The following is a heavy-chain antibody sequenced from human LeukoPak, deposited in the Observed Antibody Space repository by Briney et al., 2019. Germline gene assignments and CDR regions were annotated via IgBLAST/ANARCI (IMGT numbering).Heavy chain of an antibody. Sequence: SETLSLTCTVAGGSISSYYWSWIRQPPGKGLQYIGFIYYSGSTKYNPSLKSRATISVDTSQNQFSLKLTSVTAADTAVYYCARGRYYYDSSGYYYDNWFDPWGQGTLVTVSS. CDR2: IYYSGST. D-gene: IGHD3-22*01. CDR1: GGSISSYY. J-gene: IGHJ5*02. V-gene: IGHV4-59*01. CDR3: ARGRYYYDSSGYYYDNWFDP.